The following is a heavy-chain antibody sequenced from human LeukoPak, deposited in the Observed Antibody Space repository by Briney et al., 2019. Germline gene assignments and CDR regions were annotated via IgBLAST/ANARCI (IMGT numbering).Heavy chain of an antibody. V-gene: IGHV4-61*02. D-gene: IGHD1-26*01. J-gene: IGHJ4*02. CDR3: AREKLLAYDY. CDR1: GGSISSGSYY. Sequence: SQTLSLTCTVSGGSISSGSYYWSWIRQPAGKGLQWIGRIYTSGSTNYNLSLKSRVTISVDTSKNQFSLKLSSVTAADTAVYYCAREKLLAYDYWGQGTLVTVSS. CDR2: IYTSGST.